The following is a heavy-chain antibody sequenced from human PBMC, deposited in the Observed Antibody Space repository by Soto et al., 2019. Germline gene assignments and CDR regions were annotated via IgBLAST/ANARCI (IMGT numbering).Heavy chain of an antibody. Sequence: QVQLQQWGAGLLKPSETLSLTCAVYGGFVTSGSYYWSWIRQPPGKGLEWIGEMSHSGGTHFNPSLKSRVTISVDTSKNQFTLKMGSVTAADTAMYYCARVERGTATTVVDAFDICGPGTMVTVSS. CDR1: GGFVTSGSYY. D-gene: IGHD1-1*01. J-gene: IGHJ3*02. V-gene: IGHV4-34*01. CDR2: MSHSGGT. CDR3: ARVERGTATTVVDAFDI.